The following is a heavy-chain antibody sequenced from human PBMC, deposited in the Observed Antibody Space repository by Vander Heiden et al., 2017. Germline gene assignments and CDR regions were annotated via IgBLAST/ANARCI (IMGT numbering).Heavy chain of an antibody. CDR1: GFTFSSYA. Sequence: EVQLLESGGGLVQPGVSLRLPCAASGFTFSSYALSWVRQAPGQGLEWVSASSGSGGSTYYADSVKGRFTISRDNSKNTLYLQMNSLRAEDTAVYYCAKVREAARFQNWYFDLWGRGTLVTVSS. V-gene: IGHV3-23*01. CDR2: SSGSGGST. CDR3: AKVREAARFQNWYFDL. J-gene: IGHJ2*01. D-gene: IGHD6-6*01.